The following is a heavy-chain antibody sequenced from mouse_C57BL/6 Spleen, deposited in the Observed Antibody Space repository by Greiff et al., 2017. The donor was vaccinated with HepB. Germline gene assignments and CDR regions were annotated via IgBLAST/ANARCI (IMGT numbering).Heavy chain of an antibody. J-gene: IGHJ4*01. Sequence: EVQLVESEGGLVQPGSSMKLSCTASGFTFSDYYMAWVRQVPEKGLEWVANINYDGSSTYYLDSLKSRFIISRDTAKNILYLQMSSLKSEDTATYYCARVDGVFYYGSSSAMDYWGQGTSVTVSS. CDR3: ARVDGVFYYGSSSAMDY. CDR1: GFTFSDYY. CDR2: INYDGSST. V-gene: IGHV5-16*01. D-gene: IGHD1-1*01.